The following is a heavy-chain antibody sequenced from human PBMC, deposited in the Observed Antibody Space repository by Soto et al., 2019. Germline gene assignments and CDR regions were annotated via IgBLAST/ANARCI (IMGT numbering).Heavy chain of an antibody. D-gene: IGHD1-26*01. CDR1: GFTLSSYW. Sequence: EVQLVESGGGLVQPGGSLRLSCAASGFTLSSYWMHWVRQAPGKGLVWVSRINSDGTSTIYADSVKGRFTISRDSAKNTLYLQMNSLRVEDTAFYYCARVGRGSTLDYWGQGTLVTVSS. J-gene: IGHJ4*02. CDR2: INSDGTST. V-gene: IGHV3-74*01. CDR3: ARVGRGSTLDY.